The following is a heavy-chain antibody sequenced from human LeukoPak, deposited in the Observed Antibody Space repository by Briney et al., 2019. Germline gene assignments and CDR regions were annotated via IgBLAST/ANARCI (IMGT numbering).Heavy chain of an antibody. V-gene: IGHV3-11*01. Sequence: GGSLRLSCAASGLTFSDYYMSWIRQAPGKGLEWVSYISSSGSTIYYPGSVKGRFTTSRDNARNSLYLQMNSLRAEDTAVYYCAGYCGGGTCNAAGYWGQGTLVTVSS. CDR1: GLTFSDYY. D-gene: IGHD2-15*01. CDR2: ISSSGSTI. CDR3: AGYCGGGTCNAAGY. J-gene: IGHJ4*02.